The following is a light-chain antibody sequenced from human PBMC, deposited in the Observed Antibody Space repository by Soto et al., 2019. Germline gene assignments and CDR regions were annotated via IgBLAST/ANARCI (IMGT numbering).Light chain of an antibody. CDR3: HHYGYGADT. CDR1: ETVGSNY. V-gene: IGKV3-20*01. J-gene: IGKJ2*01. Sequence: EVVLTQSPGTLSLSPGERATLSCRASETVGSNYLAWYQQQPGQDPRLLIFDASIRATGIPDRFSGSGSGTEFSLTISRLEPEDSAVYFCHHYGYGADTFGQGTKLEI. CDR2: DAS.